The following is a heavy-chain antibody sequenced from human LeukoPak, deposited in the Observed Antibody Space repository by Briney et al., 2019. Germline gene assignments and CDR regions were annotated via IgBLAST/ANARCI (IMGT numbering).Heavy chain of an antibody. CDR1: GYTFTSYG. D-gene: IGHD3-9*01. Sequence: GASVKVSCKASGYTFTSYGISWVRQAPGQGLEWMGWISAYNGNTNYAQKLQGRVTMTTDTSTSTAYMELRSLRSDDTAVYYCARNVLHYDILTGYAAMDVWGQGTTVSVFS. J-gene: IGHJ6*02. CDR3: ARNVLHYDILTGYAAMDV. V-gene: IGHV1-18*01. CDR2: ISAYNGNT.